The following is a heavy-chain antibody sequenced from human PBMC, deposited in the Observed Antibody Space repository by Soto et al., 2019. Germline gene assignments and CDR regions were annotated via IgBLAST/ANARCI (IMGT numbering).Heavy chain of an antibody. CDR3: ARDRRGWLVVVVAADYYYGMDV. J-gene: IGHJ6*02. CDR2: TYYRSKWYN. Sequence: SQTLSLTCAISGDSVSSNSAGWNWIRQSPSRGLEWLGRTYYRSKWYNDFAISMKSRITIKADTSGNQFSLQLNSVTPEDTAVYYCARDRRGWLVVVVAADYYYGMDVWGQGTTVTVSS. V-gene: IGHV6-1*01. CDR1: GDSVSSNSAG. D-gene: IGHD2-15*01.